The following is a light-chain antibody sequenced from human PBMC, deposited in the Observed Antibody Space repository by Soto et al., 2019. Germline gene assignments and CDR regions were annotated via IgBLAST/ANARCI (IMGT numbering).Light chain of an antibody. V-gene: IGKV1-6*01. CDR1: QGIRND. CDR2: AAS. CDR3: LQAYNYPLT. Sequence: AIQMTQSPSSLSASVGDIVTITCRASQGIRNDLGWYQQKPGKAPKLLIYAASSLQSGVPSTFSGSGSGTDFTLTISSLQPEDFATYYCLQAYNYPLTFGGGTKVDIK. J-gene: IGKJ4*01.